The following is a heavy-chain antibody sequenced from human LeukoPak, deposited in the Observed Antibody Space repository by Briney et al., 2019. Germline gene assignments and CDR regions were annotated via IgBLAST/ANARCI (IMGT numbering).Heavy chain of an antibody. CDR3: ARIVIYSSGWYGGFDY. D-gene: IGHD6-19*01. CDR2: IYPGDSDI. CDR1: GYSFTSYW. J-gene: IGHJ4*02. Sequence: GESLKISCKGSGYSFTSYWIGWVRQMPGEGLEWMGIIYPGDSDIRYSPSFQGQVTISADKSISTAYLQWSSLKASDTAMYYCARIVIYSSGWYGGFDYWGQGTLVTVSS. V-gene: IGHV5-51*01.